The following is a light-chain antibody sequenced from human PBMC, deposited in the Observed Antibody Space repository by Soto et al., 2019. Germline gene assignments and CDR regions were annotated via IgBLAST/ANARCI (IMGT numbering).Light chain of an antibody. CDR3: SSYTSSSTPLV. CDR2: DVT. CDR1: SSDVGGYNY. J-gene: IGLJ3*02. V-gene: IGLV2-14*01. Sequence: QSALTQPASVSGSPGQSITISCTGTSSDVGGYNYVSWYQQHPGKAPKLMIYDVTNRPSGVSNRFSGSKSGNTASLTISGLQAEDEADDYCSSYTSSSTPLVFGGGTKLTVL.